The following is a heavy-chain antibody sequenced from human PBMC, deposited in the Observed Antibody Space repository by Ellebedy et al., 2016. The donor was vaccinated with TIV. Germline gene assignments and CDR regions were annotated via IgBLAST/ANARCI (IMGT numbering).Heavy chain of an antibody. Sequence: GESLKISXKGSGYSFSIYWIGWVRQTPGKGLEWMGIIYPGDSDTRYSPSFQGQVTISVDKSISTAYLQWDSLKASDTAMYYCARLSSSSSGKWFDPWGQGTLVTVSS. CDR3: ARLSSSSSGKWFDP. D-gene: IGHD6-6*01. V-gene: IGHV5-51*01. J-gene: IGHJ5*02. CDR2: IYPGDSDT. CDR1: GYSFSIYW.